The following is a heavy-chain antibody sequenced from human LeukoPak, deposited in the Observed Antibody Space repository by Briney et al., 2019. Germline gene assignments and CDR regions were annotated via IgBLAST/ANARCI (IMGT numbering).Heavy chain of an antibody. CDR3: ARVEDSGYSSSWYRY. V-gene: IGHV4-59*01. Sequence: SETLSLTCAVYGGSFSGYYWSWIRQPPGKGLEWIGYIYYSGSTNYNPSLKSRVTISVDTSKNQFSLKLSSVTAADMAVYYCARVEDSGYSSSWYRYWGQGTLVTVSS. CDR2: IYYSGST. CDR1: GGSFSGYY. D-gene: IGHD6-13*01. J-gene: IGHJ4*02.